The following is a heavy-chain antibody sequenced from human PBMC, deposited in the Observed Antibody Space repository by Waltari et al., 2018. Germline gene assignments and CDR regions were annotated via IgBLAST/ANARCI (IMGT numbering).Heavy chain of an antibody. D-gene: IGHD6-13*01. V-gene: IGHV4-61*02. J-gene: IGHJ1*01. Sequence: QVQLQESGPGLVKPSQTLSLTCPVSSGSISSGSYYWSWIRQPAGKGLEWIGRLYTSGRTSYNPSLKTRVTISVDTSKNQLSLKLTSVTAADTAVYYCARSGIAAAGNYFQHWGQGTLVTVSS. CDR2: LYTSGRT. CDR1: SGSISSGSYY. CDR3: ARSGIAAAGNYFQH.